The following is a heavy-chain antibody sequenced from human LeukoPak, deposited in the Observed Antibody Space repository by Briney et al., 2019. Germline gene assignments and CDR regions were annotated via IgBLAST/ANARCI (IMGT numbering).Heavy chain of an antibody. Sequence: SETLSLTCTVPGGSISSSSYYWGWIRQPPGKGLEWIGSIYYSGSTYYNPSLKSRVTISVDTSKNQFSLKLSSVTAADTAVYYCARRDSSGYFFDYWGQGTLVTVSS. CDR3: ARRDSSGYFFDY. D-gene: IGHD3-22*01. J-gene: IGHJ4*02. CDR1: GGSISSSSYY. CDR2: IYYSGST. V-gene: IGHV4-39*01.